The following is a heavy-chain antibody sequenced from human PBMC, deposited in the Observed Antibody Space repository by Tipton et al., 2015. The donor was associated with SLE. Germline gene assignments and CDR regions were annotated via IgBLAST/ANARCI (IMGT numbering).Heavy chain of an antibody. J-gene: IGHJ5*02. CDR1: GGSISSYY. Sequence: LRLSCTVSGGSISSYYWSWIRQPPGKGLEWIWYIYYSGSTNYNPSLKSRVTISVDTSKNQFSLKLSSVTAADTAVYYCARVYYSSSWYWFDPWGQGTLVTVSS. CDR3: ARVYYSSSWYWFDP. V-gene: IGHV4-59*01. D-gene: IGHD6-13*01. CDR2: IYYSGST.